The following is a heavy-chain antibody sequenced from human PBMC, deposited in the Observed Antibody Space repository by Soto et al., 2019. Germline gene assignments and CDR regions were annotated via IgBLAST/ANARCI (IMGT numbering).Heavy chain of an antibody. CDR3: ARTLYSGSAGEAARDY. CDR2: IYYSGST. V-gene: IGHV4-61*01. J-gene: IGHJ4*02. D-gene: IGHD5-12*01. CDR1: GGSVSSGSYY. Sequence: QVQLQESGPGLVKPSETLSLTCTVSGGSVSSGSYYWSWIRQPPGKGLEWIGYIYYSGSTNYNPPLKSRVTISVDTSKNQFSLKLSSVTAADTAVYYCARTLYSGSAGEAARDYWGQGTLVTVSS.